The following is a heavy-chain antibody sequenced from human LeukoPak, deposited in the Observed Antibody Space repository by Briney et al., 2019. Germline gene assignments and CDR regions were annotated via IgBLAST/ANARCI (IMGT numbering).Heavy chain of an antibody. CDR2: IVVGSGNT. V-gene: IGHV1-58*01. CDR3: AAGVRYFDWLLPDYYYYGMDV. D-gene: IGHD3-9*01. Sequence: SVKVSCKASGFTFTSSAVQWVRQARGQRLEWIGWIVVGSGNTNYAQKFQERVTITRDMSTSTAYMELSSLRSEDTAVYYCAAGVRYFDWLLPDYYYYGMDVWGQETTVTVSS. J-gene: IGHJ6*02. CDR1: GFTFTSSA.